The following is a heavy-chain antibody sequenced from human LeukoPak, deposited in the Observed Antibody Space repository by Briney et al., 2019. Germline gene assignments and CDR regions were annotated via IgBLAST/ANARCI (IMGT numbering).Heavy chain of an antibody. V-gene: IGHV4-59*01. CDR2: IYYSGST. CDR3: ARAARGALYYYYMDV. J-gene: IGHJ6*03. Sequence: SEALSLTCTVSGGSISSYYWSWIRQPPGKGLEWIGYIYYSGSTNYNPSLKSRVTISVDTSKNQFSLKLSSVTAADTAVYYCARAARGALYYYYMDVWGKGTTVTVSS. CDR1: GGSISSYY. D-gene: IGHD1-26*01.